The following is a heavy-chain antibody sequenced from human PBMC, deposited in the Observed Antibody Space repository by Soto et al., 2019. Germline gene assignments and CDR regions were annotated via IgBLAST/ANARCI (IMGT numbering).Heavy chain of an antibody. CDR1: GFPFSSYE. V-gene: IGHV3-48*03. CDR3: ARDSGYGSGASVNHYLDY. CDR2: ISSSGSTI. Sequence: PVGSLILSCASSGFPFSSYEMNLVRQAPGKGLEWVSYISSSGSTIYYADSVKGRFTISRDNAKNSLYLQMDSLRAEDTAVYYCARDSGYGSGASVNHYLDYWGHGTLVTVSS. J-gene: IGHJ4*01. D-gene: IGHD3-10*01.